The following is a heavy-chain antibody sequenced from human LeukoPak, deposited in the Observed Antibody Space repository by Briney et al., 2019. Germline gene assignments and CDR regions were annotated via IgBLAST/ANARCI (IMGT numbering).Heavy chain of an antibody. J-gene: IGHJ6*03. V-gene: IGHV3-30*02. Sequence: GGSLRLSCAASGFTFSSYSMNWVRQAPGKGLEWVAFIRYDRSNKYYADSVKGRFTISRDNSKNTLYLQMNSLRAEDTAVYYCAKNPPTRSMDVWGKGTTVTVSS. D-gene: IGHD2-15*01. CDR1: GFTFSSYS. CDR3: AKNPPTRSMDV. CDR2: IRYDRSNK.